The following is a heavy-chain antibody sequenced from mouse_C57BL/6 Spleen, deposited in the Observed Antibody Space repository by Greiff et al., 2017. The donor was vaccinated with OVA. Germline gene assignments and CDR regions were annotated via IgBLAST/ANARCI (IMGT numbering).Heavy chain of an antibody. D-gene: IGHD2-5*01. CDR1: GFTFSSYT. V-gene: IGHV5-9*01. Sequence: EVMLVESGGGLVKPGGSLKLSCAASGFTFSSYTMSWVRQTPEKRLEWVATISGGGGNTYYPDSVKGRFTISRDNAKNTLYLQMSSLRSEDTALYYCARQGNSNWDYWGQGTTLTVSS. CDR2: ISGGGGNT. CDR3: ARQGNSNWDY. J-gene: IGHJ2*01.